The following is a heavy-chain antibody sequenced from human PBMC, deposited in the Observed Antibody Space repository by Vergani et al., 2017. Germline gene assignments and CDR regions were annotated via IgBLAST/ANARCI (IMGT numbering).Heavy chain of an antibody. J-gene: IGHJ4*02. V-gene: IGHV3-23*01. D-gene: IGHD6-19*01. CDR1: GFTFTNFA. Sequence: EVQLLESGGNLVQPGGSLRLSCAASGFTFTNFAMTWVRQAPGEGLEWVSGISGSGGFTYYADSVKGRFTISRDNSKNTMFLQMNNLRAEDTALYYCASSGWYGNDYWGQGTLVTVSS. CDR2: ISGSGGFT. CDR3: ASSGWYGNDY.